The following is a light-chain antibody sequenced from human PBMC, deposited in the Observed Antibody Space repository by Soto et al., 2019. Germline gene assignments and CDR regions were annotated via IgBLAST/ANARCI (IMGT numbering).Light chain of an antibody. CDR1: SSNIGAGYD. V-gene: IGLV1-40*01. CDR3: QSYDSSLIYV. Sequence: QSVLTQPPSVSGAPGQRVTISCTGSSSNIGAGYDVHWYQQLPGTAPKLLIYGNINRPSGVPDRFSGSQSGTSASLAITGLQAEDETDYYCQSYDSSLIYVFGTGTKLTLL. CDR2: GNI. J-gene: IGLJ1*01.